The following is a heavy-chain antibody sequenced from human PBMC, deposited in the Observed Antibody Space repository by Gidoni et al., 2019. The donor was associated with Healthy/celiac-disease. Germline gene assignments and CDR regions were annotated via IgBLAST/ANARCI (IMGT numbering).Heavy chain of an antibody. D-gene: IGHD2-15*01. J-gene: IGHJ4*02. Sequence: QVQLVQSGAEVKKPGASVKVSCKASGYTFTSYYMHWVRQAPGQGLEWMGIINPSGGSTSYAQKFQGRVTMTRDTSTSTVYMELSSLRSEDTAVYYCAREIGGGYCSGGSCSHFDYWGQGTLVTVSS. CDR3: AREIGGGYCSGGSCSHFDY. V-gene: IGHV1-46*01. CDR2: INPSGGST. CDR1: GYTFTSYY.